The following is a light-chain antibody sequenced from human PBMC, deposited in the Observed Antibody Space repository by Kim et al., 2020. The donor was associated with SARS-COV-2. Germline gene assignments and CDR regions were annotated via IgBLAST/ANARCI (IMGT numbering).Light chain of an antibody. J-gene: IGLJ1*01. Sequence: QSALTHPRSVSGSPGQSVTISCTGTSSDVGGYDYVSWYQQHPGKAPKLIIFDVTKRPSGVPDRFSASTSGNTASLTISGLQAEDEADYYCCSYAGSPPYVFGSGTKVTVL. V-gene: IGLV2-11*01. CDR3: CSYAGSPPYV. CDR2: DVT. CDR1: SSDVGGYDY.